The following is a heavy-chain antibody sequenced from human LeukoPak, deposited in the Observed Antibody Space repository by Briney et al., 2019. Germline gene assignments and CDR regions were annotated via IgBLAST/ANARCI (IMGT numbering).Heavy chain of an antibody. CDR2: IIPILGIA. J-gene: IGHJ6*02. CDR1: GGTFSSYA. CDR3: ARSRDSGSPPFNYYYGMDV. V-gene: IGHV1-69*04. D-gene: IGHD1-26*01. Sequence: GASVKVSCKASGGTFSSYAISWVRQAPGQGLEWMGRIIPILGIANYAQKFQGRVTITADKSTSTAYMELSSLRSEDTAVYYCARSRDSGSPPFNYYYGMDVWGQGTTVTVSS.